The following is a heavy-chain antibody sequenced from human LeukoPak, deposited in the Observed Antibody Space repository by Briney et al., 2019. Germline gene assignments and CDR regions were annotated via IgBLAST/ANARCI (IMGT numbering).Heavy chain of an antibody. D-gene: IGHD3-22*01. CDR1: GGTFSSYA. Sequence: GSSVKVSFKASGGTFSSYAISWVRQAPGQGLEWMGGIIPIFGTANYAQKFQGRVTITADESTSTAYMELSSLRSEDTAVYYCARAVYYDSSGFGNLDYWGQGTLVTVSS. J-gene: IGHJ4*02. CDR2: IIPIFGTA. CDR3: ARAVYYDSSGFGNLDY. V-gene: IGHV1-69*01.